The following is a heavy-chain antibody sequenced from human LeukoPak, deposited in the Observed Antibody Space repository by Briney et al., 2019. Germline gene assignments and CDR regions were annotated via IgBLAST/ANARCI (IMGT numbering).Heavy chain of an antibody. CDR3: ARAVYYGSGVPKDFDC. Sequence: ASVKVSCKASGYTFTSYGISWVRQAPGQGLEWMGWISAYNGNTNYAQKLQGRVTMTTDTSTSTAYMELRSLRSDDTAVYYCARAVYYGSGVPKDFDCWGQGTLVTVSS. CDR2: ISAYNGNT. J-gene: IGHJ4*02. CDR1: GYTFTSYG. V-gene: IGHV1-18*01. D-gene: IGHD3-10*01.